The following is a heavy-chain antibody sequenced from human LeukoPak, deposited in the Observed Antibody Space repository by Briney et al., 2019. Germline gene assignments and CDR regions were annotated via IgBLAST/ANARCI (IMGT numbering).Heavy chain of an antibody. CDR2: IDGSGAGT. V-gene: IGHV3-23*01. CDR1: GFTFSRIA. Sequence: PGGSLTLSCAASGFTFSRIAMSWLRQAPGKGLQWFATIDGSGAGTYYAASLRGRFNISRDNSTITLYLHMNSLRTEDTATYYCAKDANYLRSGRFFIPFGCWGQATLVTVHS. J-gene: IGHJ4*02. D-gene: IGHD4/OR15-4a*01. CDR3: AKDANYLRSGRFFIPFGC.